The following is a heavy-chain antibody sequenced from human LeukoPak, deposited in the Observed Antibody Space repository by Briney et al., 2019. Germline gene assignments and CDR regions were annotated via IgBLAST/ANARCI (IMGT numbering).Heavy chain of an antibody. J-gene: IGHJ6*03. CDR3: ARGYGEAREYYYMDV. CDR1: GYTFTGYY. V-gene: IGHV1-46*01. CDR2: INPSGGST. Sequence: ASVKVSCKASGYTFTGYYIHWVRQAPGQEREWMGIINPSGGSTNYAQKFQGRVTITADESTSTAYMELSSLRSEDTAVYYCARGYGEAREYYYMDVWGKGTTVTVSS. D-gene: IGHD4-17*01.